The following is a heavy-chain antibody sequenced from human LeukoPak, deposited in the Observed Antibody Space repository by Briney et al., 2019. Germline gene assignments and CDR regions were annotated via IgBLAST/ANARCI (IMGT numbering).Heavy chain of an antibody. D-gene: IGHD3-3*01. CDR3: ARVGNPLVTVFAWFDP. CDR1: GGSLSGFY. Sequence: SETLSLTCAVYGGSLSGFYWSWIRQSPGKGLEWIGEIYHSGSTNYNPSLKSRVTMSVDTSTNQFSLKLSSVTAADTALYYCARVGNPLVTVFAWFDPWGQGTLVTVSS. J-gene: IGHJ5*02. V-gene: IGHV4-34*01. CDR2: IYHSGST.